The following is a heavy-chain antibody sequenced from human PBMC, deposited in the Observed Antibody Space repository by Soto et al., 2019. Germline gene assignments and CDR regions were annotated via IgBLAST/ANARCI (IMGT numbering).Heavy chain of an antibody. J-gene: IGHJ4*02. CDR3: AKRRGAGGHFDY. CDR1: GFTFSSYA. CDR2: VSIGGST. Sequence: ESGGGLVQPEGSLRLSCAASGFTFSSYAMGWVRQGPGKGLEWVAVVSIGGSTHYADSVRGRFTISRDNSKNTLSLQMNSPTAEDTAVYFCAKRRGAGGHFDYWGQGALVTVSS. D-gene: IGHD2-15*01. V-gene: IGHV3-23*01.